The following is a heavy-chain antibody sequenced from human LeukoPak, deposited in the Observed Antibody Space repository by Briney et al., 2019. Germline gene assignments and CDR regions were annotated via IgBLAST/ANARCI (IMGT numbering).Heavy chain of an antibody. V-gene: IGHV3-21*01. CDR1: GFTFDDYA. Sequence: PGGSLRLSCAASGFTFDDYAMHWVRQAPGKGLEWVSSISSSSSYIYYADSVKGRFTISRDNAKNSLYLQMNSLRAEDTAVYYCAGIAAGDAFDIWGQGTMVTVSS. CDR2: ISSSSSYI. CDR3: AGIAAGDAFDI. J-gene: IGHJ3*02. D-gene: IGHD6-13*01.